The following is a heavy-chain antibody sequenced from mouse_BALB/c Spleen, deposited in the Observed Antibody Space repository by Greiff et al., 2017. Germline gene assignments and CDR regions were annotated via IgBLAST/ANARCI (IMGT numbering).Heavy chain of an antibody. CDR2: IYPGDGDT. CDR3: ARWKLTGTLYYAMDY. D-gene: IGHD4-1*01. Sequence: QVQLQQSGPELVKPGASVKISCKASGYAFSSSWMNWVKQRPGQGLEWIGRIYPGDGDTNYNGKFKGKATLTADKSSSTAYMQLSSLTSVDSAVYFCARWKLTGTLYYAMDYWGQGTSVTVSS. CDR1: GYAFSSSW. V-gene: IGHV1-82*01. J-gene: IGHJ4*01.